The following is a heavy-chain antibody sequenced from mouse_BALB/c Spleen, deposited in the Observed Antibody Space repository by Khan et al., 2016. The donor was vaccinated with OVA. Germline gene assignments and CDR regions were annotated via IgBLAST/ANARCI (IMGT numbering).Heavy chain of an antibody. CDR2: TNPTNGRT. Sequence: QVQLQQSGAELVKAGASVKMSCKASGYTFTSYWMHWVKQRLGQGLEWFAETNPTNGRTYYNEKFKSKATLTVDKSSSTAYMLLSGPTFEDSAVYDCERIKKKVATYFDYWGQGTTLTVSS. J-gene: IGHJ2*01. CDR3: ERIKKKVATYFDY. V-gene: IGHV1S81*02. D-gene: IGHD1-1*01. CDR1: GYTFTSYW.